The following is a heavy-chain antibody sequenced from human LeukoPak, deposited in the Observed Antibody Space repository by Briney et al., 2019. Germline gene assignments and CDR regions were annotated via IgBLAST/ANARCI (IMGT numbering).Heavy chain of an antibody. V-gene: IGHV3-30*18. CDR1: GFTFSSYG. D-gene: IGHD3-22*01. CDR3: AKYSYYYDSSGHFDY. J-gene: IGHJ4*02. CDR2: ISYDGSNK. Sequence: PGGSLRLSCAASGFTFSSYGMHWVRQAPGKGLEWVAVISYDGSNKYYADSVKGRFTISRDNSKNTLYLQMNSLRAEDTAVYYCAKYSYYYDSSGHFDYWGQGTLVTVSS.